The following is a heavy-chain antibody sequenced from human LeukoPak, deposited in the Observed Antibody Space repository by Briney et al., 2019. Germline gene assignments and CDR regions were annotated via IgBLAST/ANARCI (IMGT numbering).Heavy chain of an antibody. CDR2: ISGTSATI. J-gene: IGHJ4*02. CDR3: ARDSSAGSSGF. V-gene: IGHV3-48*01. Sequence: GGSLRLSCAASGFTFSNFKMNWVRQPPGKGLEWISYISGTSATIYYADSGKGRFTISRDNAKNSLYLQMNSLRVEDTAVYYCARDSSAGSSGFWGQGTLVTVSS. CDR1: GFTFSNFK. D-gene: IGHD6-25*01.